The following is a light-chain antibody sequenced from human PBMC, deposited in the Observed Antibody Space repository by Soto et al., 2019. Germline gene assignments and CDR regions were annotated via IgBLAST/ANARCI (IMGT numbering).Light chain of an antibody. CDR1: QSVSSY. J-gene: IGKJ5*01. CDR2: DAS. V-gene: IGKV3-11*01. Sequence: EIVLTQSPAILSLSPGERATLSCRASQSVSSYLAWYQQKPGQAPRLLIYDASSRATGIAARFSGSGSGTDFTLTISSLEPEDFAVYYCQQRYNWPSAFGQGTRLEIK. CDR3: QQRYNWPSA.